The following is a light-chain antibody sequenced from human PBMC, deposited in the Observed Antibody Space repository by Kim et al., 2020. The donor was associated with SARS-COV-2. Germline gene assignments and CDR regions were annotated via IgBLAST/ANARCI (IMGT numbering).Light chain of an antibody. Sequence: ASVQLACTLSSGHSPYAIAWHQQQPEKGPRYLMKVDSDGSHNKGDGIPDRFSGSSSGAERYLTISSLQSEDEADYYCQTWDTGIRVFGGGTKVTVL. V-gene: IGLV4-69*01. CDR2: VDSDGSH. CDR1: SGHSPYA. J-gene: IGLJ3*02. CDR3: QTWDTGIRV.